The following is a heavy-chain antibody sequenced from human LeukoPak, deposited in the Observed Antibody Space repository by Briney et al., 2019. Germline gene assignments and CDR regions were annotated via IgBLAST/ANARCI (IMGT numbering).Heavy chain of an antibody. CDR3: ALSPYYYYYMDV. J-gene: IGHJ6*03. CDR2: ISWNSGSI. V-gene: IGHV3-9*01. CDR1: GFTFDDYA. Sequence: GGSLRLSCAASGFTFDDYAMHWVRQAPGKGLEWVSGISWNSGSIGYADSVKGRLTISRDNAKNSLYLQMNSLRAEDTALYYCALSPYYYYYMDVWGKGTTVTISS.